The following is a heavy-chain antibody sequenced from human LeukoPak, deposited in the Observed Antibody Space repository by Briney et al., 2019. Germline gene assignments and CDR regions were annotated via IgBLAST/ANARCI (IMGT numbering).Heavy chain of an antibody. CDR1: GFTFSDYY. J-gene: IGHJ4*02. CDR2: ISSSGSTI. V-gene: IGHV3-11*01. D-gene: IGHD2-2*01. Sequence: GGSLRLSCAASGFTFSDYYMSWIRQAPGKGLEWVSYISSSGSTIYYADSVKGRFTISRDNAKNTLYLQMNSLRAEDTAVYYCAKSKIGYCSSTSCYAFDYWGQGTLVTVSS. CDR3: AKSKIGYCSSTSCYAFDY.